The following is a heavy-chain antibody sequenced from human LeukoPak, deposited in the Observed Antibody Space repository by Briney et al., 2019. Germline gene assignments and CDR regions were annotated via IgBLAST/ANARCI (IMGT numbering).Heavy chain of an antibody. CDR3: TIEGRHDFWSGYHDY. J-gene: IGHJ4*02. D-gene: IGHD3-3*01. CDR2: ISGSGGST. V-gene: IGHV3-23*01. Sequence: GGSLRLSCAASGFTFSGYAMSWVRQAPGKGLEWVSSISGSGGSTYYGDSVKGRFTISRDNSKKTLHLQMNSLRAEDMAVYYCTIEGRHDFWSGYHDYWGQGTLVTVSS. CDR1: GFTFSGYA.